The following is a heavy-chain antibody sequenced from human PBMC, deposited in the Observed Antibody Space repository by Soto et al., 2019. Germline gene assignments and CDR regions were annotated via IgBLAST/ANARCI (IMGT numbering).Heavy chain of an antibody. V-gene: IGHV1-69*13. J-gene: IGHJ6*02. Sequence: SVKVSCKASGGTFSSYAISWVRQAPGQGLEWMGGIIPIFGTANYAQKFQGRVTITADESTSTAYMELSSLRSEDTAVYYCARISEWLVPSYYYCGMEVWGRGTTVTVSS. CDR3: ARISEWLVPSYYYCGMEV. CDR1: GGTFSSYA. D-gene: IGHD6-19*01. CDR2: IIPIFGTA.